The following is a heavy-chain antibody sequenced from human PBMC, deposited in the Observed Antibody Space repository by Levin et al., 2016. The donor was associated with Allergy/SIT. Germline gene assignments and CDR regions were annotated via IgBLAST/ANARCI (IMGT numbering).Heavy chain of an antibody. V-gene: IGHV4-59*01. Sequence: SETLSLTCTVSGGSISSYYWSWIRQPPGKGLEWIGYIYYSGSTNYNPSLKSRVTISVDTSKNQFSLKLSSVTAADTAVYYCARERRGVAGNFDYWGQGTLVTVSS. CDR3: ARERRGVAGNFDY. J-gene: IGHJ4*02. CDR2: IYYSGST. CDR1: GGSISSYY. D-gene: IGHD6-19*01.